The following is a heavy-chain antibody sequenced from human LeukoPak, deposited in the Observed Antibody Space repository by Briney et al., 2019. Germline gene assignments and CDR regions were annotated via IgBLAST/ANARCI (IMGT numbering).Heavy chain of an antibody. J-gene: IGHJ4*02. Sequence: PGGSLRLSCAASGFTVSSNYMSWVRQAPGKGLEWVSVIYSGGSTYYADSVKGRFTISRDNSKNTLYLQMNSLRAEDTAVYYCARDNQNYYDGSGYYGYWGQGTLVTVSS. CDR2: IYSGGST. V-gene: IGHV3-53*01. D-gene: IGHD3-22*01. CDR1: GFTVSSNY. CDR3: ARDNQNYYDGSGYYGY.